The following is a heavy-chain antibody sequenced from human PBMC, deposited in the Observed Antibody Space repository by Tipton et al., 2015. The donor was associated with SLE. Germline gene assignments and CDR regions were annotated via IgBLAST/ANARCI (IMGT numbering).Heavy chain of an antibody. D-gene: IGHD5-12*01. Sequence: QVQLVQSGAEVKKPGSSVKVSCKTSGDSFSSHAFSWVRQAPGQGLEWMGRIIPILGIANYAQKFQGRVTITADKSTSTAYMELSSLRSEDTAVYYCARSVSGSDYWGQGTLVTVSS. V-gene: IGHV1-69*09. CDR1: GDSFSSHA. J-gene: IGHJ4*02. CDR3: ARSVSGSDY. CDR2: IIPILGIA.